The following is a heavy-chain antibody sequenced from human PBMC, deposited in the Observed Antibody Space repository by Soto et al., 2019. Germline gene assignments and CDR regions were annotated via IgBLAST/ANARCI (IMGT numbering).Heavy chain of an antibody. CDR3: ARWGATGVLDV. CDR1: GFTFRSYV. D-gene: IGHD3-3*02. Sequence: QVQLVESGGGVVQPGTSLRLSCVGSGFTFRSYVIHWVRQAPGKGLEWVALTSNDGSNNFYGDSVKGRFTNSRHNSRNTVELQMDSLRFEDTALYYCARWGATGVLDVWGQGTLVSVSS. V-gene: IGHV3-33*05. CDR2: TSNDGSNN. J-gene: IGHJ4*02.